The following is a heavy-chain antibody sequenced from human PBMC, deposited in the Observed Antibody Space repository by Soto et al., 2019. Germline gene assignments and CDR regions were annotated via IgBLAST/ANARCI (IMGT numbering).Heavy chain of an antibody. CDR2: IYYSGST. Sequence: PSETLSLTCTVSGGSISSGGYYWSWIRQHPGKGLEWIGYIYYSGSTYYNPSLKSRVTISVDTSKNQYSLKLSSVTAADTAVYYCARVPNYDYIWGSRYNWFDPWGQGTLVTVSS. V-gene: IGHV4-31*03. CDR3: ARVPNYDYIWGSRYNWFDP. D-gene: IGHD3-16*01. J-gene: IGHJ5*02. CDR1: GGSISSGGYY.